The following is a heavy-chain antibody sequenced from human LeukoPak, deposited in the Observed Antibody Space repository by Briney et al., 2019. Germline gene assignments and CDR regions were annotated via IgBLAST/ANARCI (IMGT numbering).Heavy chain of an antibody. CDR3: ARPESNYDFWSGTADY. D-gene: IGHD3-3*01. CDR2: IYPGDSDT. CDR1: GYSFTSYW. J-gene: IGHJ4*02. Sequence: GESLKISCKGSGYSFTSYWVGWVRQMPGKGLEWMGIIYPGDSDTRYSPSFQGQVTISADKSISTAYLQWSSLKTSDTAMYDCARPESNYDFWSGTADYWGQGTLVTVSS. V-gene: IGHV5-51*01.